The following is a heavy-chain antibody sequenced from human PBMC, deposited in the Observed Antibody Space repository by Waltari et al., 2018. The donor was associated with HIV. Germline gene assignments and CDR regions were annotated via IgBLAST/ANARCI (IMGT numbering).Heavy chain of an antibody. D-gene: IGHD5-12*01. CDR2: ISSSSSTI. V-gene: IGHV3-48*04. CDR1: GFTFSSYS. Sequence: EVQLVESGGGLVQPGGSLRLSCAASGFTFSSYSMNWVRQAPGKGLEWVSYISSSSSTIYYADSVKGRFTISRDNAKNSLYLQMNSLRAEDTAVYYCARSGDQSYDSLYGMDVWGQGTTVTVSS. CDR3: ARSGDQSYDSLYGMDV. J-gene: IGHJ6*02.